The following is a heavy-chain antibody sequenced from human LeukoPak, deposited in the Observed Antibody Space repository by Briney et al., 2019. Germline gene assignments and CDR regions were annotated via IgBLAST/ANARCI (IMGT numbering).Heavy chain of an antibody. J-gene: IGHJ4*02. Sequence: PGGSLRLSCAASGFTFSSYGMHWVRQAPGKGLEWVAFIRYDGSNKYYADSVKGRFTISRDNSKNTLYLQMNSLRAEDTAVYYCANFSPPGRGTAPPPDYWGQGTLVTVSS. CDR2: IRYDGSNK. CDR3: ANFSPPGRGTAPPPDY. D-gene: IGHD2-21*02. CDR1: GFTFSSYG. V-gene: IGHV3-30*02.